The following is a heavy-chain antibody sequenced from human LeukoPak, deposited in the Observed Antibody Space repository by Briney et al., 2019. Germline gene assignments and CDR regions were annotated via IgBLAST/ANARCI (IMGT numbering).Heavy chain of an antibody. CDR1: GFAFSNYA. D-gene: IGHD2-8*01. V-gene: IGHV3-23*01. J-gene: IGHJ4*02. CDR2: ISGVNT. Sequence: GGTLRLSCTTSGFAFSNYAMNWVRQPPGKGPEWVSGISGVNTYYADPVKGRFTIFRDNSKNVLYLQMDRLRAEDTAVYSCAKDVCTSPRCLLYFDSWGQGTLVTVSS. CDR3: AKDVCTSPRCLLYFDS.